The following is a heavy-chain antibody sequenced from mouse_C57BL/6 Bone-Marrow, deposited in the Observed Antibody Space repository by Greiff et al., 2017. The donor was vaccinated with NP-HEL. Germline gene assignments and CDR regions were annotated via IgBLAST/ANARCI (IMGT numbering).Heavy chain of an antibody. CDR2: IDPENGDT. D-gene: IGHD2-5*01. J-gene: IGHJ1*03. Sequence: VQLKQSGAELVRPGASVKLSCTASGFNIKDDYMHWVKQRPEQGLEWIGWIDPENGDTEYASKFQGKATITADTSSNTASLQLSILTSEDTAVYYCTTTSNYVSWYFDVWGTGTTVTVSS. CDR1: GFNIKDDY. CDR3: TTTSNYVSWYFDV. V-gene: IGHV14-4*01.